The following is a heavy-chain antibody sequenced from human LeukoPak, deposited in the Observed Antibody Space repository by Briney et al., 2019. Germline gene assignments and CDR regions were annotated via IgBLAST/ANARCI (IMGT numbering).Heavy chain of an antibody. Sequence: GGSLSLSCAASGFTFSSYSMNWVRQAPGKGLEWVGRIKSKTDGGTTDYAAPVKGRFTISRDDSKNTLYLQMNSLKTEDTAVYYCTTLPMVRVHFDYWGQGTLVTVSS. CDR3: TTLPMVRVHFDY. D-gene: IGHD3-10*01. CDR2: IKSKTDGGTT. CDR1: GFTFSSYS. V-gene: IGHV3-15*01. J-gene: IGHJ4*02.